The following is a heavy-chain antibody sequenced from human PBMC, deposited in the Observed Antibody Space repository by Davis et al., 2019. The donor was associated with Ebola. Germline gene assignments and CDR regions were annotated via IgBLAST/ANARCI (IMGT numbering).Heavy chain of an antibody. CDR1: GFTFSSYG. J-gene: IGHJ6*02. V-gene: IGHV3-33*01. CDR2: IWYDGRNK. D-gene: IGHD3-3*01. CDR3: ARARITIFGVGNYGMGV. Sequence: AGSLRLSCAASGFTFSSYGMHWVRQAPGKGLEWVAAIWYDGRNKYYADSVKGRFTLSRDNSKNTLYLQMNSLRAEDTAVYYWARARITIFGVGNYGMGVWGQGTTVTVSS.